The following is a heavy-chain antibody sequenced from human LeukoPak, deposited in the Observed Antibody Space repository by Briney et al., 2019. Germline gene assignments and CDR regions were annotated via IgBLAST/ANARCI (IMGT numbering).Heavy chain of an antibody. D-gene: IGHD7-27*01. CDR2: VNPSGGST. V-gene: IGHV1-46*01. CDR1: GYTFTSYF. Sequence: ASVKVSCKASGYTFTSYFMHWVRQAPGQGLEWMGLVNPSGGSTNYAQKFQGRVTMTRDMSTSTVFTELDSLRSEDTAVYYCARGPGDLGDYWGQGTLVTVSS. J-gene: IGHJ4*02. CDR3: ARGPGDLGDY.